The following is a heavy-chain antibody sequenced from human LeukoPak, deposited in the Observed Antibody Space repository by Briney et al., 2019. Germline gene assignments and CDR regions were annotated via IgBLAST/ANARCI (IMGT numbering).Heavy chain of an antibody. J-gene: IGHJ4*02. CDR2: SKSKTDGGTT. D-gene: IGHD4-11*01. Sequence: GGSLRLSCVASGFIFTNAWMNWVRQAPGKGLEWVGRSKSKTDGGTTEYAAPVKGRFTISRDDSKNTLYLQMNSLKSEDTAVYYCTTRHYSDFDYWGQGTLVTVSS. CDR1: GFIFTNAW. CDR3: TTRHYSDFDY. V-gene: IGHV3-15*01.